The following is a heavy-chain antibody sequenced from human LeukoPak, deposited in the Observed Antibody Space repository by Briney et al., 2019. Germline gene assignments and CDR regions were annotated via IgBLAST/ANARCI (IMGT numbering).Heavy chain of an antibody. J-gene: IGHJ6*02. V-gene: IGHV1-8*02. D-gene: IGHD3-10*01. CDR3: ARALGRAPSMVRGVRNYGMDV. CDR2: MNPNSGNT. Sequence: ASVKVSCKASGYTFTSYGISWVRQATGQGLEWMGWMNPNSGNTGYAQKFQGRVTMTRNTSISTAYMELSSLRSEDTAVYYCARALGRAPSMVRGVRNYGMDVWGQGTTVTVSS. CDR1: GYTFTSYG.